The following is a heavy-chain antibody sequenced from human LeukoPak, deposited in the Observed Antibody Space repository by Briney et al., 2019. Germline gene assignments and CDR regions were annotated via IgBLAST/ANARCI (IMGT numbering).Heavy chain of an antibody. CDR1: GFTISGYW. D-gene: IGHD3-10*01. J-gene: IGHJ4*02. Sequence: GGSLRLSCEVSGFTISGYWMHWVRQAPGKGLVWVSRINGDGSITAYADSVKGRFTISRDNAKNTLYLQMNRLRAEDTAVYYCARGRAGNYYNHNDYWGQGTLVTVSS. CDR3: ARGRAGNYYNHNDY. CDR2: INGDGSIT. V-gene: IGHV3-74*01.